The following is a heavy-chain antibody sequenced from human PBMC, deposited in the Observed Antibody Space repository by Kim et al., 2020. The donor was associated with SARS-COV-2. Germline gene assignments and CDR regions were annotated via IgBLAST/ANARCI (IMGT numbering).Heavy chain of an antibody. J-gene: IGHJ3*02. CDR3: ARQPTSATIFGVVIPDDAFDI. V-gene: IGHV4-39*01. D-gene: IGHD3-3*01. CDR1: GGSISSSSYY. Sequence: SETLSLTCTVSGGSISSSSYYWGWIRQPPGKGLEWIGSIYYSGSTYYNPSLKSRVTISVDTSKNQFSLKLSSVTAADTAVYYCARQPTSATIFGVVIPDDAFDIWGQGTMVTVSS. CDR2: IYYSGST.